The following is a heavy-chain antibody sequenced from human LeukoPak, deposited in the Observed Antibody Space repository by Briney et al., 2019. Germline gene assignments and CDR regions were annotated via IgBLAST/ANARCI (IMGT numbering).Heavy chain of an antibody. CDR3: ASYDFWSGYSYADAFDI. D-gene: IGHD3-3*01. Sequence: GGSLRLSCAASGFTFSSYSMNWVRQAPGKGLEWVSSISSSSSYIYYADSVKGRFTISRDNAKNSLYLQMNSLRAEDMAVYYCASYDFWSGYSYADAFDIWGQGTMVTVSS. V-gene: IGHV3-21*01. J-gene: IGHJ3*02. CDR2: ISSSSSYI. CDR1: GFTFSSYS.